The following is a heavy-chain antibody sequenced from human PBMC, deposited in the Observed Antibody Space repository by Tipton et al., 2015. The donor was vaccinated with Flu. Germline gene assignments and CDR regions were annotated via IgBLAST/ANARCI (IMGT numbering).Heavy chain of an antibody. J-gene: IGHJ5*02. Sequence: TLSLTCTVSGGSISSGSYYWSWIRQPAGQGLEWIGRLYTSGSANYNPSLKSRVTLSLDRSKNQFSLRLSSVTAADTAVYYCARASQWELLESWGQGTLVTVSS. CDR3: ARASQWELLES. D-gene: IGHD1-26*01. V-gene: IGHV4-61*02. CDR2: LYTSGSA. CDR1: GGSISSGSYY.